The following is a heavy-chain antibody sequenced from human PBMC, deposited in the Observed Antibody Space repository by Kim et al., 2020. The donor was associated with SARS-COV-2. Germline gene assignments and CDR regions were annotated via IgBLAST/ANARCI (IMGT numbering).Heavy chain of an antibody. Sequence: SETLSLTCTVSGGSVSSGSYYWSWIRQPPGKGLEWIGYIYYSGSTNYNPSLKSRVTISVDTSKNQFYLKLSSVTAADTAVYYCARDQPEGSGSYYSRGYYYYGMDVWGQGTTVTVSS. J-gene: IGHJ6*02. CDR2: IYYSGST. CDR1: GGSVSSGSYY. CDR3: ARDQPEGSGSYYSRGYYYYGMDV. V-gene: IGHV4-61*01. D-gene: IGHD3-10*01.